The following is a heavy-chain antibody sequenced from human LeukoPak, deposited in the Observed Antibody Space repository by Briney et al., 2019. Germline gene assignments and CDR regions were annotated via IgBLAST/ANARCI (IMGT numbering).Heavy chain of an antibody. CDR3: AILPAGSYSLFDY. D-gene: IGHD1-26*01. V-gene: IGHV3-23*01. CDR2: ISGSGGST. Sequence: GGSLRLSCAASGFTFSSYAMSWVRQAPGKGLEWVSAISGSGGSTYYADSVKGRFTISRDNSKNTLYLQMNSLRAEDTAVYYCAILPAGSYSLFDYWGQGTLVTVSS. CDR1: GFTFSSYA. J-gene: IGHJ4*02.